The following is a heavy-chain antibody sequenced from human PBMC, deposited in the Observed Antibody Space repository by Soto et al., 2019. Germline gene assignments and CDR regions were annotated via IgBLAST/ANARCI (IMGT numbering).Heavy chain of an antibody. V-gene: IGHV1-3*05. CDR1: GYTFTSYA. J-gene: IGHJ4*02. CDR3: ARSLVVVTALDY. Sequence: QVQLVQSGAEEKKPGASVKVSCKASGYTFTSYAMHWVRQAPGQRLEWMGWINAGNGNTKYSQTFQGRVTITRDTSARTAYMELCSLRSQYTAVYYCARSLVVVTALDYWGQGPLVTVSS. CDR2: INAGNGNT. D-gene: IGHD2-21*02.